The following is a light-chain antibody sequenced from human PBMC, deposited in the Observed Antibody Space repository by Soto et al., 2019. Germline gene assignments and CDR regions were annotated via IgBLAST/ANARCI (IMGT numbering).Light chain of an antibody. Sequence: QSVLTQPHSVSAAPGQKVTIACSGSSPNIGNNYVSWYQHLPGTAPKLLMYENNKRPSGIPDRFSGSKSGTSATLGITGLQTGDEADYYCGTWDNSLSVVVFGGGTQLTVL. CDR3: GTWDNSLSVVV. CDR1: SPNIGNNY. CDR2: ENN. J-gene: IGLJ2*01. V-gene: IGLV1-51*02.